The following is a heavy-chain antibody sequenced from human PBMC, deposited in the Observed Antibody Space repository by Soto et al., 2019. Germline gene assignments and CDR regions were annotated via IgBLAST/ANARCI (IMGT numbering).Heavy chain of an antibody. V-gene: IGHV4-34*01. J-gene: IGHJ4*02. CDR1: GGSFSAYY. CDR2: IIHSEST. CDR3: ARGQGAGRYYFDY. Sequence: SETLSLTCAVYGGSFSAYYWSWVRQPPGKGLEWIGEIIHSESTKYNPSLKSRVTISVDTSKNQFSLKLSSVTAADTAVYYCARGQGAGRYYFDYWGQGTLVTVSS. D-gene: IGHD3-16*01.